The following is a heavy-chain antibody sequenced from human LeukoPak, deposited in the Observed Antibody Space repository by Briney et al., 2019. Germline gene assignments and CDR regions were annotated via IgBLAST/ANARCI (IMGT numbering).Heavy chain of an antibody. D-gene: IGHD1-20*01. CDR1: GYTFTSYG. Sequence: ASVKVSCKASGYTFTSYGISWVRQAPGQGLEWMGWISAYNGNTNYAQKLQGRVTMTTDTSTSTAYMELRSLRSDDTAVYYCARLTGTTKAVRRYYYMDVWGNGTTVTISS. J-gene: IGHJ6*03. CDR2: ISAYNGNT. CDR3: ARLTGTTKAVRRYYYMDV. V-gene: IGHV1-18*01.